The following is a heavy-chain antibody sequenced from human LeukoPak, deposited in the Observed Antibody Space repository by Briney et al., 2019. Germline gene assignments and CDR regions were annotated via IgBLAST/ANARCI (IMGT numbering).Heavy chain of an antibody. CDR1: GGSISSGDYC. D-gene: IGHD5-12*01. V-gene: IGHV4-30-4*01. CDR2: IYYSGST. J-gene: IGHJ4*02. Sequence: SQTLSLTCTVSGGSISSGDYCWSWIRQPPGKGLEWIGYIYYSGSTYYYPSLKSRVTISVDTSKNQFSLKLSSVTAADTAVYYCARETSYGYVDYWGQGTLVTVSS. CDR3: ARETSYGYVDY.